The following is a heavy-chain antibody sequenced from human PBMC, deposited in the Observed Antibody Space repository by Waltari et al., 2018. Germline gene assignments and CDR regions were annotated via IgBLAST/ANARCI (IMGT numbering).Heavy chain of an antibody. Sequence: QVQLQESGPGLVKPSETLSLTCTVSGGSISRYYWSWLRQPPGKGLEWIGYISYSGSTNYNPSLKSRVTISVDTSKNQFSLKLSSVTAADTAVYYCARGGGYSYGRYFDYWGQGTLVTVSS. CDR3: ARGGGYSYGRYFDY. V-gene: IGHV4-59*01. D-gene: IGHD5-18*01. CDR2: ISYSGST. CDR1: GGSISRYY. J-gene: IGHJ4*02.